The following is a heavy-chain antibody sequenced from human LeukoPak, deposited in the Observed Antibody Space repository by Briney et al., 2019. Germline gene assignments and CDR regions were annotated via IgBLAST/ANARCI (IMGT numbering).Heavy chain of an antibody. CDR3: ASTYYYDSSGYYFSFGQEYYYFDY. J-gene: IGHJ4*02. CDR2: IYYSGST. CDR1: GGSISSYY. Sequence: SETLSLTCTVSGGSISSYYWSWLRQPPGRGLEWIGYIYYSGSTNYNPSLKSRVTISVDTSKNQFSLKLSSVTAADTAVYYCASTYYYDSSGYYFSFGQEYYYFDYWGQGTLVTVSS. V-gene: IGHV4-59*01. D-gene: IGHD3-22*01.